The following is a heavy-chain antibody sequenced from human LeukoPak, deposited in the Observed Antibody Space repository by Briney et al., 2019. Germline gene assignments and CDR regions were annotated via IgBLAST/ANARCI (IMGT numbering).Heavy chain of an antibody. J-gene: IGHJ4*02. V-gene: IGHV3-43*01. D-gene: IGHD3-16*01. CDR1: GFSFDDYT. CDR2: LTRDGYNT. CDR3: ATERFRYFDK. Sequence: GGSLRLSCAASGFSFDDYTMHWVRETPGKGLECVSLLTRDGYNTYYADSVKGRFTISRDNSKNSLYLQMNSLRTEDSALYYCATERFRYFDKWGQGILVTVSS.